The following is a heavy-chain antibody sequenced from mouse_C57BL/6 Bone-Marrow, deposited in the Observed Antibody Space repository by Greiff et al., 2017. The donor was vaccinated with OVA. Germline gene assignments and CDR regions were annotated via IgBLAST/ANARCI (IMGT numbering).Heavy chain of an antibody. Sequence: EVKLVESGGGLVQPGGSLKLSCAASGFTFSDYYMYWVRQTPEKRLEWVAYISNGGGSTYYPDTVKGRFTISRDNAKNTLYLQMSRLKSEDTAMYYCARHSYYDAMDYWGQGTSVTVSS. CDR1: GFTFSDYY. J-gene: IGHJ4*01. D-gene: IGHD1-1*02. V-gene: IGHV5-12*01. CDR2: ISNGGGST. CDR3: ARHSYYDAMDY.